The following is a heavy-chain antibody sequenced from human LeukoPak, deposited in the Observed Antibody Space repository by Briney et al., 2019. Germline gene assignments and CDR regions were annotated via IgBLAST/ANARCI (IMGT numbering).Heavy chain of an antibody. CDR2: IYYSGST. D-gene: IGHD5-24*01. V-gene: IGHV4-59*01. J-gene: IGHJ4*02. Sequence: SEILSLTCTVSGGSISSYYWSWIRQPPGKGLEWIGYIYYSGSTNYNPSLKSRVTISVDTSKNQFSLKLSSVTAADTAVYYCARDGSRDGYNRDYHFDYWGQGTLVTVSS. CDR1: GGSISSYY. CDR3: ARDGSRDGYNRDYHFDY.